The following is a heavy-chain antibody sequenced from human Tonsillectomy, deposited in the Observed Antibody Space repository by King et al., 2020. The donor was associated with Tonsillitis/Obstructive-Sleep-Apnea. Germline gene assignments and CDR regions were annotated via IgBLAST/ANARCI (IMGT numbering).Heavy chain of an antibody. V-gene: IGHV3-23*04. J-gene: IGHJ2*01. CDR3: AKTRDWYFDV. Sequence: VQLVESGGGLEQPGGSLRLSCAASGFTFSIYAMGWVRQAPGKGLEWVSVLSGSVGSTYSADSVKGRFSISRDNSKNTVYLQMNSLRAEDTAVYYCAKTRDWYFDVWGRGTLVTVSS. CDR2: LSGSVGST. CDR1: GFTFSIYA.